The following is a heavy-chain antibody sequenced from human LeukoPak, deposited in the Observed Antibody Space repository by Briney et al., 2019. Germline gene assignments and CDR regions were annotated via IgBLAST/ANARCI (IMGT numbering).Heavy chain of an antibody. V-gene: IGHV4-39*02. D-gene: IGHD4-23*01. CDR1: GGSISRSSYY. CDR2: IYYSGST. J-gene: IGHJ4*02. Sequence: SETLSLTCTVSGGSISRSSYYWGWIRQPPGKGLEWIGSIYYSGSTYYNPSLKSRVTISVDTSKNQFSLKVSSVTAADTAVYYCAKDYGGISGTSYYFDYWGQGTLVTVSS. CDR3: AKDYGGISGTSYYFDY.